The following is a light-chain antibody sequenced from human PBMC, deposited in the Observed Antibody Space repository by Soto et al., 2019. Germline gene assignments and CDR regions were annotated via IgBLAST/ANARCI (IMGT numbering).Light chain of an antibody. J-gene: IGLJ2*01. V-gene: IGLV1-40*01. CDR3: QSYDNRLSGSVV. Sequence: QSLLTQPPSVSGAPGQRVTISCTGSSSNIGANYDVHWYQQLPGTAPKLIIYGNSNRPSGVPDRFSGSRSGTSASLAITGLQAEDAADYYCQSYDNRLSGSVVFGGGTKLTVL. CDR1: SSNIGANYD. CDR2: GNS.